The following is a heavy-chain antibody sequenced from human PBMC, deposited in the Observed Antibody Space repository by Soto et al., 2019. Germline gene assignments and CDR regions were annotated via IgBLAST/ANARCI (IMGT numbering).Heavy chain of an antibody. D-gene: IGHD2-21*02. J-gene: IGHJ5*02. Sequence: SETLSLTCTVSGASIRSTDYYWSWIRQAPGKGLEWIGYVYYTGSTYYNPSLMSRLTISVDTSKNQFSLKLTSVTAAETAVYYRVRTARQGAVAPHWFDRWGQGTQVTVS. CDR1: GASIRSTDYY. V-gene: IGHV4-30-4*01. CDR2: VYYTGST. CDR3: VRTARQGAVAPHWFDR.